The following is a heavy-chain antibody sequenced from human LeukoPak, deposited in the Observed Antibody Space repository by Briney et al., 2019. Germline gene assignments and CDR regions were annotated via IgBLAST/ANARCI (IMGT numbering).Heavy chain of an antibody. J-gene: IGHJ4*02. V-gene: IGHV3-7*05. CDR1: GFTFSNYW. Sequence: GGSLRLSCAASGFTFSNYWMSWVRLAPGKGLEWVANIKQDGSEKYYVDSVKGRFTISRDNAKYSLYLQMNSLRAEDTAVYYCARANEGYYFDYWGQGTLVTVT. CDR2: IKQDGSEK. CDR3: ARANEGYYFDY. D-gene: IGHD1-1*01.